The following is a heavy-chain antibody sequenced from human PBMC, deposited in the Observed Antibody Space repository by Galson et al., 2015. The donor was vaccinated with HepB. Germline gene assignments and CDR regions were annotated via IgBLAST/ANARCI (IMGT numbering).Heavy chain of an antibody. CDR1: GFSLSTSGVG. D-gene: IGHD1-26*01. V-gene: IGHV2-5*02. J-gene: IGHJ4*02. Sequence: ALVKPTQTLTLTCTFSGFSLSTSGVGVGWIRQPPGKALEWLALIYWDDDKRYSPSLKSRLTITKDTSKNQVVLTVTNMDPVDTATYYCARIVGATDYWGQGTLVTVSS. CDR2: IYWDDDK. CDR3: ARIVGATDY.